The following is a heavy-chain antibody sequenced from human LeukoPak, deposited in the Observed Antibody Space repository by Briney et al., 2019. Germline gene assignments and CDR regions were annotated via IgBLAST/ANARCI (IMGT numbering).Heavy chain of an antibody. CDR2: IDYSGST. Sequence: SETLSLTCTVSGGSISSYYWSWIRQPPGKGLERIGYIDYSGSTNYNPSLKSRVTISVDASKNQFSLRLNSVTAADTAVYYCARGVYIAAAQYGYWGQGTLVTVSS. D-gene: IGHD6-13*01. CDR1: GGSISSYY. CDR3: ARGVYIAAAQYGY. V-gene: IGHV4-59*08. J-gene: IGHJ4*02.